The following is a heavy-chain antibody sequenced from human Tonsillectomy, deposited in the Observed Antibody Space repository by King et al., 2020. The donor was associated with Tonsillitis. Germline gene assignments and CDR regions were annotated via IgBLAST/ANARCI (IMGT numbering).Heavy chain of an antibody. J-gene: IGHJ4*02. CDR3: AKDLYYYDSSGYLDY. CDR2: ISYDGSNK. V-gene: IGHV3-30*18. D-gene: IGHD3-22*01. Sequence: VQLVESGGDVVQPGRSLRLSCAASGFTFSSYDMHWVRQAPGKGLEWVAVISYDGSNKYYADSVKGRFTISRDNSKKKLYLQMNSLRAEDTAVFYCAKDLYYYDSSGYLDYWGQGTLVTVSS. CDR1: GFTFSSYD.